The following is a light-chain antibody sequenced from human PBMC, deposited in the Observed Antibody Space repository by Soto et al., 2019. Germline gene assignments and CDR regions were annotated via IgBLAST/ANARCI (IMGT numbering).Light chain of an antibody. CDR1: QSVSSSY. CDR2: GAS. Sequence: EIVLTQSPGTLSLSPGERATLSCRASQSVSSSYLAWYQQKPGQAPRLLIYGASSRATGIPDRFSGSGSGKDFTLTISRREPEDCAVYYCQQYGSSPLVTFGQGTRLEMK. V-gene: IGKV3-20*01. J-gene: IGKJ5*01. CDR3: QQYGSSPLVT.